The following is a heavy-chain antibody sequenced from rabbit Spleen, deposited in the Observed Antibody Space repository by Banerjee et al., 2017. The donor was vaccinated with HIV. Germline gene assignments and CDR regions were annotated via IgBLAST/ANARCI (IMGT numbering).Heavy chain of an antibody. Sequence: QSLEESGGDLVKPGASLTLTCKASGLDLSSRYWICWVRQAPGKGLEWIACIDVAKSGNTYYTNWAKGRFTISRTSSTTVTLRMTSLTAADTATYFCARDLVGVIGWNFYLWGPGTLVTVS. CDR1: GLDLSSRYW. V-gene: IGHV1S40*01. CDR3: ARDLVGVIGWNFYL. J-gene: IGHJ4*01. CDR2: IDVAKSGNT. D-gene: IGHD1-1*01.